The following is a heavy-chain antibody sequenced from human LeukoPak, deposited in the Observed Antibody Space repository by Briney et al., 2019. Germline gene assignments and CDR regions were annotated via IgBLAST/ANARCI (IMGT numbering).Heavy chain of an antibody. CDR2: MNPNSGNT. CDR1: GYTFTSYD. Sequence: ASVKVSCKASGYTFTSYDINWVRQATGQGLEWMGWMNPNSGNTGYAQKFQGRVTITRNTSISTAYMELSSLRSEDTAVYYCARRPEGEKARGLPETFDYWGQGTLVTVSS. V-gene: IGHV1-8*03. D-gene: IGHD3-16*01. J-gene: IGHJ4*02. CDR3: ARRPEGEKARGLPETFDY.